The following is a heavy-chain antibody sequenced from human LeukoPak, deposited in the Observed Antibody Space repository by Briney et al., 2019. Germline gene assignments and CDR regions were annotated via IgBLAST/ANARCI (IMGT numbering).Heavy chain of an antibody. V-gene: IGHV4-59*01. CDR3: ARHVRGRLPPRGGSWFDP. D-gene: IGHD1-26*01. J-gene: IGHJ5*02. Sequence: PSETLSLTCTVSGGSISSYYWSWIRQPPGKGLEWIGYIYYSGNTNNNPSLKSRLTISIDTSKNQFSLKLSSVTAADTAVYYCARHVRGRLPPRGGSWFDPWGQGTLVTVSS. CDR2: IYYSGNT. CDR1: GGSISSYY.